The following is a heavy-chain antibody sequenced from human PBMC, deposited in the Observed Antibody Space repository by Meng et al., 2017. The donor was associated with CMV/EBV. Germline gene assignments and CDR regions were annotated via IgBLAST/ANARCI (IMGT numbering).Heavy chain of an antibody. J-gene: IGHJ4*02. D-gene: IGHD3-22*01. CDR2: IRYDGSNK. Sequence: GESLKISCAASGFTFSSYGMHWVRQAPGKGLEWVAFIRYDGSNKYYADSVKGRFTISRDNSKNTLYLQMNSLRADDTAVYYCAKTREGSSGYSDYWGQGTLVTGSS. V-gene: IGHV3-30*02. CDR1: GFTFSSYG. CDR3: AKTREGSSGYSDY.